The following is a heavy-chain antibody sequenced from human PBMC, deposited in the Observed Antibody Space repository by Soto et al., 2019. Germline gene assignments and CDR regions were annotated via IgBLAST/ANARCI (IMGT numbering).Heavy chain of an antibody. CDR3: AKAYRDIVVVVVAIIGPKYNWLDS. V-gene: IGHV3-23*01. Sequence: PGGSLRLSCVASGFTFSNYAMNWVRQAPGKGLEWVSGISGSGGTTYYADSVKGRFTISRDNSKNTLYLQMNSLRAEDTAVYYCAKAYRDIVVVVVAIIGPKYNWLDSWGQGTLVTVSS. CDR2: ISGSGGTT. J-gene: IGHJ5*01. D-gene: IGHD2-2*01. CDR1: GFTFSNYA.